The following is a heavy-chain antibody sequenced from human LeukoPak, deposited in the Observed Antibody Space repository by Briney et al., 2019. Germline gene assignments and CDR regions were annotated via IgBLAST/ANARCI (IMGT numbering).Heavy chain of an antibody. CDR3: ATLGTVADIDY. Sequence: GASVKVSCKAPGGTFSSYAISWVRQAPGQGLEWMGRIIPILGIANYAQKFQGRVTITADKSTSTAYMELSSLRSEDTAVHYCATLGTVADIDYWGQGTLVTVSS. V-gene: IGHV1-69*04. CDR1: GGTFSSYA. CDR2: IIPILGIA. J-gene: IGHJ4*02. D-gene: IGHD6-19*01.